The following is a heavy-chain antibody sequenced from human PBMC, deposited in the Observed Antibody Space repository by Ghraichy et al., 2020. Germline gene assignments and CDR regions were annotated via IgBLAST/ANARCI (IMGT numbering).Heavy chain of an antibody. Sequence: GESLNISCAASGFTFKNAWMSWVRQAPGKGLEWVGRIKSMTDGGTADYAAPVKGRFTISRDDSKNTLYLQMNSLISEDTAVYYCVTSGAAFSNFDYWGQGTLVTVSS. CDR3: VTSGAAFSNFDY. CDR2: IKSMTDGGTA. J-gene: IGHJ4*02. V-gene: IGHV3-15*01. D-gene: IGHD6-25*01. CDR1: GFTFKNAW.